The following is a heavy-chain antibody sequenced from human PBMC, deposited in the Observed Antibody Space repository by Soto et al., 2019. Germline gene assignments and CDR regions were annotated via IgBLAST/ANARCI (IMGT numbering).Heavy chain of an antibody. J-gene: IGHJ4*02. CDR1: GGTISSGDYY. D-gene: IGHD5-18*01. V-gene: IGHV4-30-4*01. CDR3: ARSLGGYSYGYYFDY. CDR2: IYYSGST. Sequence: TSTVSGGTISSGDYYWSCINQPPGKGLEWIGYIYYSGSTYYNPSLKSRVTISVDTSKNQFSLKLSSVTAADTAVYYCARSLGGYSYGYYFDYWGQGTLVTVSS.